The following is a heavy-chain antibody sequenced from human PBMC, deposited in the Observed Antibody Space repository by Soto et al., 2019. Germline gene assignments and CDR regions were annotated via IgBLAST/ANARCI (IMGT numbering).Heavy chain of an antibody. CDR1: VGTFSSYA. CDR3: ARPLRYFDWLPTY. CDR2: IIPIFGTA. D-gene: IGHD3-9*01. J-gene: IGHJ4*02. Sequence: SSVKVSCKASVGTFSSYAISWVRQAPGQGLEWMGGIIPIFGTANYAQKFQGRVTITADESTSTAYMELSSLRSEDTAVYYCARPLRYFDWLPTYWGQGTLVTVSS. V-gene: IGHV1-69*13.